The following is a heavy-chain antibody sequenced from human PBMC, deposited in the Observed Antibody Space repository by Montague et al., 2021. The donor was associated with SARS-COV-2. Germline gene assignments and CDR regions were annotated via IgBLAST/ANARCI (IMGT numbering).Heavy chain of an antibody. D-gene: IGHD2-8*02. CDR2: SHTGDST. CDR1: GFSVSSTH. J-gene: IGHJ4*02. CDR3: ARDKVSATTGGPGYYFDY. V-gene: IGHV3-66*01. Sequence: YLRLSCAASGFSVSSTHMSWVRQAPGKRLEWVSSSHTGDSTYYADSVKGRFTFSRDISRNTVDLQMNGLRPEDTAAYYCARDKVSATTGGPGYYFDYWGQGALVTVSS.